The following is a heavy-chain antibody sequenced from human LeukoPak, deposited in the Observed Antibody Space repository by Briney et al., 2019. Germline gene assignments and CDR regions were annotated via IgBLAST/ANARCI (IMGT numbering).Heavy chain of an antibody. CDR2: IYHTGSA. CDR3: ARDPKSVNNWFFDP. J-gene: IGHJ5*02. CDR1: GASVNGREW. Sequence: SGTLSLTCAVSGASVNGREWWTWFRQPPGKGLEWIGEIYHTGSANYNPSLKSRVAISLDISMNQFSLKLNSVTDADTAVYFCARDPKSVNNWFFDPWGQGTQVTVSS. D-gene: IGHD1-20*01. V-gene: IGHV4-4*02.